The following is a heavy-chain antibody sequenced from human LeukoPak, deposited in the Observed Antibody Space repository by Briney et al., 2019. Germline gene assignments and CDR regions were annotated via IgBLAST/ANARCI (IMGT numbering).Heavy chain of an antibody. CDR2: IWYDESKK. D-gene: IGHD1-26*01. V-gene: IGHV3-33*01. J-gene: IGHJ3*02. CDR1: GFTFRTYG. Sequence: GGSLRLSCVASGFTFRTYGMHWVRRAPGKGLEWVAVIWYDESKKYYADSLKGRSTISRDNSRNTLYLQMNSLRVEDTAVYYRAREYSGSYSGVGAFDIWGQGTKVTVSS. CDR3: AREYSGSYSGVGAFDI.